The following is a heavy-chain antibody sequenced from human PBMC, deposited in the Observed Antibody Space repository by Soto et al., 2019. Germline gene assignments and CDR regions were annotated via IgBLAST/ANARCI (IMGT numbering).Heavy chain of an antibody. J-gene: IGHJ4*02. CDR1: GFTCSSYV. CDR2: ISYDGNNK. V-gene: IGHV3-30*18. Sequence: GSLRVSCAASGFTCSSYVMHWVRQAPGKGLEWVAHISYDGNNKYYADSVKGRFTISRDNFKNTLYLQMNSLRAEDTAVYYCAKETYSGPLDYWGQGTLVTVSS. D-gene: IGHD2-15*01. CDR3: AKETYSGPLDY.